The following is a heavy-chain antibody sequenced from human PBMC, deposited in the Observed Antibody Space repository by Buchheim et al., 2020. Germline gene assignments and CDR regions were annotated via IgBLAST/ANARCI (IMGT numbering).Heavy chain of an antibody. V-gene: IGHV2-70*15. CDR1: GFSLSTSGMC. CDR3: ARIGSSSIYYYYGMDV. D-gene: IGHD2-2*01. J-gene: IGHJ6*02. Sequence: QVTLRESGPALVKPTQTLTLTCTFSGFSLSTSGMCVSWIRQPPGKALEWLARIDWDDDKYYSTSLKTRPTISKDTPKNQVVLTMTNMNPVDTATYYCARIGSSSIYYYYGMDVWGQGTT. CDR2: IDWDDDK.